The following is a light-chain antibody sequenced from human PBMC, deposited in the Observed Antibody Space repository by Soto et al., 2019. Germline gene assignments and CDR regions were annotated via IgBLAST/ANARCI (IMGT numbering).Light chain of an antibody. CDR3: QESYRTPRT. CDR2: AAS. CDR1: QTINAY. V-gene: IGKV1-39*01. J-gene: IGKJ2*01. Sequence: DIQMTQSPSSLSASEGDRVTITCRASQTINAYLNWYQQKPGKAPKLLIYAASSLQSGVPSRFSGSGSGTDFTLTISSLQPEDFATYYCQESYRTPRTFGQGTRLEI.